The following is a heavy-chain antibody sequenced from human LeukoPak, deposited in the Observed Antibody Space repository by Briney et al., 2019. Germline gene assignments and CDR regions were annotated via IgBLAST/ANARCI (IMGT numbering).Heavy chain of an antibody. CDR1: GFTFSGFW. CDR2: INSDGSEG. J-gene: IGHJ3*01. V-gene: IGHV3-7*03. D-gene: IGHD6-6*01. Sequence: GRSLRLSCAVSGFTFSGFWMSWSRQAPGKGLEWVASINSDGSEGYYADVVKGRFTISRGNAKNSLYLQINSLRAEDTAVYYCARSSYSSSSSVWGQGTMVTVSS. CDR3: ARSSYSSSSSV.